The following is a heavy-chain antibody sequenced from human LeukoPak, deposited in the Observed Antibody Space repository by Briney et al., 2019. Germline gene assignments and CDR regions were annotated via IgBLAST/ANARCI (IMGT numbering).Heavy chain of an antibody. D-gene: IGHD6-6*01. CDR3: AKWKYSNSGIDDY. CDR1: GFSFSMYS. CDR2: ISGGSPVI. V-gene: IGHV3-48*01. J-gene: IGHJ4*02. Sequence: GGSLRLSCAASGFSFSMYSMNWVRQAPGKGLEWVSHISGGSPVIDYADSVKGRFTISRENAKNSLYLQMNSLRAEDTAVYYCAKWKYSNSGIDDYWGQGTLVTVSS.